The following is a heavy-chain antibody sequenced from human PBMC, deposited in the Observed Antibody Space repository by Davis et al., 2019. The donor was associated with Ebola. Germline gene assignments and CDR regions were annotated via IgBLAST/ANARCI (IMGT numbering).Heavy chain of an antibody. V-gene: IGHV1-2*06. CDR2: INPYSGGT. CDR3: ARNLSPYYYGMDV. CDR1: GYRFTGYY. Sequence: AASVKVSCKASGYRFTGYYIRWVRQAPGQGLEWMGRINPYSGGTNYAQKFQGRVTMISDTSISTAYMELSSLRSEDTAVYYCARNLSPYYYGMDVWGQGTTVTVSS. J-gene: IGHJ6*02. D-gene: IGHD3-16*02.